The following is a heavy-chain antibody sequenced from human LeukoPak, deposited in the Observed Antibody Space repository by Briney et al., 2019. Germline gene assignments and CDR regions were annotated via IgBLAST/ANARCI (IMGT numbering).Heavy chain of an antibody. CDR1: GGSISSSSYY. Sequence: SETLSLTCTVSGGSISSSSYYWGWIRQPPGKGLEWIGSIYYSGSTYYNPSLKSRVTISVDTSKNQFSLKLSSVTAADTAVYYCARHLGNDYSINWFHPWGQGTLVTVSS. J-gene: IGHJ5*02. V-gene: IGHV4-39*01. CDR3: ARHLGNDYSINWFHP. D-gene: IGHD4-11*01. CDR2: IYYSGST.